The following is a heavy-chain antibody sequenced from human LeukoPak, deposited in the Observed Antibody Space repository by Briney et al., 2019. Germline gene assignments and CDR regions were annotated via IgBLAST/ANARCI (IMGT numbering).Heavy chain of an antibody. CDR3: ARAGGQWLNSYYFDY. Sequence: PSETLSLTCTVSGGSISSYYWSWIRQPAGKGLEWIGRIYTSGSTNYNPSLKSRVTISVDTSKNQFSLKLSSVTAADTAVYYCARAGGQWLNSYYFDYWGQGTMVTVSS. V-gene: IGHV4-4*07. CDR2: IYTSGST. J-gene: IGHJ4*02. CDR1: GGSISSYY. D-gene: IGHD6-19*01.